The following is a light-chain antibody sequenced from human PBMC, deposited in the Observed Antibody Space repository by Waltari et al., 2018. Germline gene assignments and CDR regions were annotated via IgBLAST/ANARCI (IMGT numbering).Light chain of an antibody. Sequence: QSVLPQPPSVSGAPGQRVTISCSGSEPNIGTGHQVPRYQHLPGPAPKLVLYGNSHRPSGVPDRFSGSKTGTSASLAITGLQTEDESVYYCQSYDSSLNGLVFGGGTRLTV. CDR2: GNS. J-gene: IGLJ2*01. CDR3: QSYDSSLNGLV. CDR1: EPNIGTGHQ. V-gene: IGLV1-40*01.